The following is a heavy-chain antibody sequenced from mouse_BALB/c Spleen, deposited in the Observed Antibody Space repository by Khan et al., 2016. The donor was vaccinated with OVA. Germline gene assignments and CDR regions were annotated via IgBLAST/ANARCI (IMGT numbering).Heavy chain of an antibody. CDR2: INPSTSYA. J-gene: IGHJ3*01. Sequence: QVQLKQSGAELARPGASVKMSCKASDYTFSNYTMHWLKQRPGQGLEWIGYINPSTSYAYYNQKFNDRATLTADKSSSTAYMQLSSLTSDDSAVYYCASYYSYPAWFACWGQGPLVTVSA. V-gene: IGHV1-4*01. CDR1: DYTFSNYT. CDR3: ASYYSYPAWFAC. D-gene: IGHD2-12*01.